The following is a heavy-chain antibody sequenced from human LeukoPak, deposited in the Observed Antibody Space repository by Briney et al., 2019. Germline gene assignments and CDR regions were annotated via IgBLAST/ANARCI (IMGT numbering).Heavy chain of an antibody. CDR2: IYYSGST. Sequence: PSETLSLTCTVSGGSISSSSYYWGWIRQPPGKGLEWIGSIYYSGSTYYNPSLKSRVTISVDTSKNQFSLKLSSVTAADTAVYYCARHWEPAAKGDAFDIWGQGTMVTVSS. D-gene: IGHD2-2*01. CDR1: GGSISSSSYY. J-gene: IGHJ3*02. CDR3: ARHWEPAAKGDAFDI. V-gene: IGHV4-39*01.